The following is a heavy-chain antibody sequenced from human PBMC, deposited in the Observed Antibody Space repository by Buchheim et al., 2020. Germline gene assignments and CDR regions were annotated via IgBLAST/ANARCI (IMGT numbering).Heavy chain of an antibody. CDR2: ISYDGSNK. Sequence: QVQLVESGGGVVQPGRSLRLSCAASGFTFSSYGMHWVRQAPGKGLEWVAVISYDGSNKYYADSVKGRFTISRDNSKNKLYLQMNSLRAEDTAVYYCAKAGYYYDSSGYYFDYWGQGTL. V-gene: IGHV3-30*18. J-gene: IGHJ4*02. CDR1: GFTFSSYG. CDR3: AKAGYYYDSSGYYFDY. D-gene: IGHD3-22*01.